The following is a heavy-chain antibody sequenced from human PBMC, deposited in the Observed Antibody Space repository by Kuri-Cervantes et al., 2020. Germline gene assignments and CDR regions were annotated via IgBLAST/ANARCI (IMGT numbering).Heavy chain of an antibody. J-gene: IGHJ6*02. CDR2: INSDGSST. V-gene: IGHV3-74*01. Sequence: GGSLRLSCTASGFTFSSYGMHWVRQAPGKGLVWVSRINSDGSSTSYADSVKGRFTISRDNAKNTLYLQMNSLRAEDTAVYYCARGTYYDFWSGYLHYYYYGMDVWGQGTTVT. CDR3: ARGTYYDFWSGYLHYYYYGMDV. D-gene: IGHD3-3*01. CDR1: GFTFSSYG.